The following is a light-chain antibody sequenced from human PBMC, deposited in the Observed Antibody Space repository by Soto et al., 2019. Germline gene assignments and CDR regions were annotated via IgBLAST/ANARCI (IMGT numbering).Light chain of an antibody. J-gene: IGKJ1*01. V-gene: IGKV3-20*01. CDR3: QHYGYPQWT. CDR2: GVF. Sequence: EIVLTQSPDTLSLSPGERATLSCRASKSGSSSYLAWYQQRPGQPPRLLIYGVFTRADDIPDRFSGSGSGTDFTLTISSLQPEDFAVYYCQHYGYPQWTFGQGTKVEI. CDR1: KSGSSSY.